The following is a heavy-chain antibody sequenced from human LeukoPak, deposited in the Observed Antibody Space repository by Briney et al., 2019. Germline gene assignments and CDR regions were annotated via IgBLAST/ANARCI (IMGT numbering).Heavy chain of an antibody. D-gene: IGHD5-18*01. CDR1: GFTFSSYS. V-gene: IGHV3-21*01. Sequence: GGSLRLSCAASGFTFSSYSMNWVRQAPGKGLEWVSSISSSSSYIYYADSVKGRFTISRDNAKNSLYLQMNSLRAEDTAVYYCARDEYSYGLYYYYMDVWGKGTTVTVSS. J-gene: IGHJ6*03. CDR3: ARDEYSYGLYYYYMDV. CDR2: ISSSSSYI.